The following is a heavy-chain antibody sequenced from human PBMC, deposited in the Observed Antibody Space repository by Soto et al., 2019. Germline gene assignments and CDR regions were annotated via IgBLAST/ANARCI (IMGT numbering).Heavy chain of an antibody. CDR1: GFTFRNYD. CDR2: ISAAGDP. J-gene: IGHJ6*02. CDR3: ARTDRDFYGLDV. V-gene: IGHV3-13*05. Sequence: EVQLVESGGGLVQPGGSLRLSCEASGFTFRNYDMHWVRQGTGKGLEWVSGISAAGDPDYADSVEGRFTISRENAQNSSFLQTNSLRGADTAVYYCARTDRDFYGLDVWGQGNTVIVSS.